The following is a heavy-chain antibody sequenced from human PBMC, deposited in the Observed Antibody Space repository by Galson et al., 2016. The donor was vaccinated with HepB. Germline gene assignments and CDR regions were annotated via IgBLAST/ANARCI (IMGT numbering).Heavy chain of an antibody. Sequence: SLRLSCAASGFTFSSYGMHWVRQAPGKGLEWVAVISYDGSNKYYADSVKGRFTISRDNSKNTLYLQMNSLRAEDTAVYYCAKDHAFLGLYCYGMDVWGQGTTVTVSS. J-gene: IGHJ6*02. CDR3: AKDHAFLGLYCYGMDV. V-gene: IGHV3-30*18. CDR2: ISYDGSNK. CDR1: GFTFSSYG. D-gene: IGHD2-15*01.